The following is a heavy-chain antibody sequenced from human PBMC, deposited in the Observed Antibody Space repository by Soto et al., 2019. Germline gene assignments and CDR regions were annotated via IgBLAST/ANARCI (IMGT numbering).Heavy chain of an antibody. CDR1: GFTFSSYA. J-gene: IGHJ4*02. CDR2: ISGSGGST. CDR3: AQSRDGFNLLFY. D-gene: IGHD3-10*01. Sequence: QPGGSLRLSCAASGFTFSSYAMSWVRQAPGKGLEWISAISGSGGSTYYADSVGGRFTISRDNSKNTLYLQMNNLRAEDTAVYYCAQSRDGFNLLFYWGQGTLVTVSS. V-gene: IGHV3-23*01.